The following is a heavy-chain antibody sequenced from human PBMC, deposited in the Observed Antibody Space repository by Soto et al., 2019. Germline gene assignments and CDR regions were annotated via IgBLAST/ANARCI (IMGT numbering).Heavy chain of an antibody. Sequence: QVQLVESGGGVVQPGRSLRLSCAASGFTFSSYGMHWVRQAPGKGLEWVAVISYDGTEKDHADSVKGRFTISIDNSKNTLYLQVNSLRSEDTAVYYCAKVGQLRCSGGSCYSGHFQQWGQGTLVTVSS. CDR3: AKVGQLRCSGGSCYSGHFQQ. J-gene: IGHJ1*01. V-gene: IGHV3-30*18. CDR1: GFTFSSYG. CDR2: ISYDGTEK. D-gene: IGHD2-15*01.